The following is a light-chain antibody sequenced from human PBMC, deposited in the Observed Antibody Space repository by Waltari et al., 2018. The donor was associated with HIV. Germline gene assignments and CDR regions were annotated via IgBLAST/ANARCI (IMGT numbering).Light chain of an antibody. J-gene: IGLJ3*02. Sequence: SDELTQQPSVSVSQGQKGRITCSGDSMSKQYSCWYQQKPGQAPGLLIYKDTERPSGIPERFSGSSSGTKATLTISGVQEEDEADYYCQSADVSSISWVFGRGTKLTVL. CDR2: KDT. CDR3: QSADVSSISWV. V-gene: IGLV3-25*03. CDR1: SMSKQY.